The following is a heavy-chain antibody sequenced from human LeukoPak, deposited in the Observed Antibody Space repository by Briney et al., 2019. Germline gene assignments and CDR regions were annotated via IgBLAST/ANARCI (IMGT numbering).Heavy chain of an antibody. CDR3: AKFPNSGSYY. V-gene: IGHV3-48*01. D-gene: IGHD1-26*01. CDR1: GVTFSSYS. Sequence: PGGSLRLSCAASGVTFSSYSMNWVRQAPGKGLEWVSDSIKGRCTISKDNSTNTLYLQMNSLRAEDTAVYYCAKFPNSGSYYWGQGTLVTVSS. J-gene: IGHJ4*02.